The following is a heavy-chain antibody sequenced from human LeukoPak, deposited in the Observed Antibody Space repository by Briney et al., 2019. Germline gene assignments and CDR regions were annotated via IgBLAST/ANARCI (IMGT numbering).Heavy chain of an antibody. D-gene: IGHD4-17*01. V-gene: IGHV3-53*01. CDR1: EFTVSSNY. Sequence: PGGSLRLSCAVSEFTVSSNYMSWVRQAPGKGLEWVSVIYSGGSTYYADSVKGRFTTSRDNSKNTLYLQMNSLRAEDTAVYYCVGRRGDYRYWGQGTLVTVSS. CDR2: IYSGGST. CDR3: VGRRGDYRY. J-gene: IGHJ4*02.